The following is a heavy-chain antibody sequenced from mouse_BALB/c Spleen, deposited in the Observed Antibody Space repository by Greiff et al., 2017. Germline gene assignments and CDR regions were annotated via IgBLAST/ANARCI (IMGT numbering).Heavy chain of an antibody. D-gene: IGHD1-3*01. CDR2: IWAGGST. Sequence: QVQLQQSGPGLVAPSQSLSITCTVSGFSLTSYGVHWVRQPPGKGLEWLGVIWAGGSTNYNSALMSRLSISKDNSKGQVIVKMNSLQTDDTAMYYCAMSQLKGFAYWGQGTLVTVSA. V-gene: IGHV2-9*02. CDR1: GFSLTSYG. J-gene: IGHJ3*01. CDR3: AMSQLKGFAY.